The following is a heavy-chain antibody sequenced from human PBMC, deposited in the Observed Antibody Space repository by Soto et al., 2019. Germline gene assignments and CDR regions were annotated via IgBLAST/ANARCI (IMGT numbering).Heavy chain of an antibody. CDR2: IYYSGST. CDR1: GGSISSGGYY. Sequence: SETLSLTCTVSGGSISSGGYYWSWIRQHPGKGLEWIGYIYYSGSTYYNPSLKSRVTISVDTSKNQFSLKLSSVTAADTAVYYCARVIVVSPSFDYWGQGTLVTVSS. V-gene: IGHV4-31*03. J-gene: IGHJ4*02. CDR3: ARVIVVSPSFDY. D-gene: IGHD3-22*01.